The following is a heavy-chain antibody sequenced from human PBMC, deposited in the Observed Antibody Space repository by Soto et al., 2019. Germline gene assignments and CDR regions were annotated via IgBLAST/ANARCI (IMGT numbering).Heavy chain of an antibody. V-gene: IGHV3-30*18. CDR3: AKDWGSSGWYNWFDP. CDR1: EFPSRTLG. J-gene: IGHJ5*02. Sequence: QVQLVESGGGVVRSGRPLGLSCAAFEFPSRTLGMHWIGQAPGKGLEWVAMISHDGGATYYVDSVKGRFTISRDTDKNTLHLQMDSLRPEDTATYYCAKDWGSSGWYNWFDPWGQGTLVTVSS. D-gene: IGHD6-13*01. CDR2: ISHDGGAT.